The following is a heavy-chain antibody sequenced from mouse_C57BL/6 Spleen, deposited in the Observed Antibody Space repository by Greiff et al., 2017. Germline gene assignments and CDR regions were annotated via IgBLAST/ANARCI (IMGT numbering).Heavy chain of an antibody. V-gene: IGHV3-8*01. J-gene: IGHJ1*03. Sequence: EVQRVESGPGLAKPSQTLSLTCSVTGYSITSDYWNWIRKFPGNKLEYMGYISYSGSTYYNPSLKRRISITRDTSKNQYYLQLNSVTTEYTATYYCARLGDYGSSYGYFDVWGTGTTVTVSS. CDR1: GYSITSDY. CDR3: ARLGDYGSSYGYFDV. D-gene: IGHD1-1*01. CDR2: ISYSGST.